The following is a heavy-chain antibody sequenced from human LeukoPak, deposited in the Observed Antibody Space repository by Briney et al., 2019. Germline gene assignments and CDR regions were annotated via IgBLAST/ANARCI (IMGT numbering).Heavy chain of an antibody. CDR1: GVSSSSSSYY. Sequence: PSETLSLTCTVSGVSSSSSSYYWSWIRQPAGKGLEWIGRIYTSGSTNYNPSLKSRVTMSVDTSKNQFSLKLSSVTAADTAVYYCARDGDFWSGSGEGVPVRFDP. V-gene: IGHV4-61*02. CDR2: IYTSGST. D-gene: IGHD3-3*01. J-gene: IGHJ5*02. CDR3: ARDGDFWSGSGEGVPVRFDP.